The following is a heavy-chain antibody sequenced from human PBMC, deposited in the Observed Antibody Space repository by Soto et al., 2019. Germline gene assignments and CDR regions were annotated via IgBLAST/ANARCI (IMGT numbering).Heavy chain of an antibody. V-gene: IGHV4-34*01. CDR1: VGSFSGYY. CDR2: INHSGST. J-gene: IGHJ4*02. CDR3: ARGLGFLEWFPYFEY. Sequence: SGTLSLTCAXYVGSFSGYYWSWILPPPGKGLEWIGEINHSGSTNYNSSLKSRVTISVDTSKNQFSLKLSSVTAADTAVYYCARGLGFLEWFPYFEYWGQGTLVTVSS. D-gene: IGHD3-3*01.